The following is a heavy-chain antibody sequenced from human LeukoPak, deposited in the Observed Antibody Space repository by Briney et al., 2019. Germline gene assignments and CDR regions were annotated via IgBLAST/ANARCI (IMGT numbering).Heavy chain of an antibody. CDR1: GYTFTSYY. CDR3: ARLTYYDFWSGYNYAFDI. Sequence: ASVKVSCKASGYTFTSYYMHWMRQAPGQGLESLGIINRSGGSTSYAQKFQGRVTMTRDPSISTAYMELSRLRSDDTAVYYCARLTYYDFWSGYNYAFDIWGQGTMDTVSS. CDR2: INRSGGST. D-gene: IGHD3-3*01. V-gene: IGHV1-46*01. J-gene: IGHJ3*02.